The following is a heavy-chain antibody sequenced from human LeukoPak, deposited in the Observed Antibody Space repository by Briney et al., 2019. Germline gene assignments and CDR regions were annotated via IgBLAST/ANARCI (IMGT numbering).Heavy chain of an antibody. CDR2: IYYSGST. CDR1: GGSISSSSYY. Sequence: SETLSLTCTVSGGSISSSSYYWGWIRQPPGKGLEWIGSIYYSGSTYYNPSLKSRVTISVDTSKNQFSLKLSSVTAADTAVYYCARQRVGGPYYDSSGYSTYYYYGMDVWGQGTTVTVSS. CDR3: ARQRVGGPYYDSSGYSTYYYYGMDV. D-gene: IGHD3-22*01. J-gene: IGHJ6*02. V-gene: IGHV4-39*01.